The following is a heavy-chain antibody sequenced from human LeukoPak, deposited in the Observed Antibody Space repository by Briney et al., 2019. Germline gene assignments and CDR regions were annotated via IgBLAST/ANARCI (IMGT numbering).Heavy chain of an antibody. Sequence: SQTLSLTCTVSGGSISSGGYYWSWIRQPPGKGLEWIGYIYHSGSTYYNPSLKSRVTISVDRSKNQFSLKLSSVTAADTAVYYCARGRHQLLSPDWGQGTLVTVSS. CDR3: ARGRHQLLSPD. J-gene: IGHJ4*02. CDR1: GGSISSGGYY. CDR2: IYHSGST. V-gene: IGHV4-30-2*01. D-gene: IGHD2-2*01.